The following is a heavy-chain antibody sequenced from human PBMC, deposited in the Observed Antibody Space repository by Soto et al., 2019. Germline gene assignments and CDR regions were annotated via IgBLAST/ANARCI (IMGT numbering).Heavy chain of an antibody. D-gene: IGHD1-26*01. CDR3: AILGGSYAVPHFDY. J-gene: IGHJ4*02. Sequence: WTWIRQPPGKGLEWMGYIYYSGTTTNYNPSLKSRVTLSVDTSKNQFSLKLSSVTAADTAVYYCAILGGSYAVPHFDYWGQGTLVTVSS. V-gene: IGHV4-59*08. CDR2: IYYSGTT.